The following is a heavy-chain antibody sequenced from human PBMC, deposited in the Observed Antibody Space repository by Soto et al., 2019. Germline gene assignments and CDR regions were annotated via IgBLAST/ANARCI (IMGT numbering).Heavy chain of an antibody. CDR1: GDSISVYY. Sequence: TLSLTCTVSGDSISVYYWSWIRQPPGKGLEWIGYIYYSGSTTYNPSLKSRVTISVDTSKNQFPLKLTSVTAADTAVYYCARENHWESETGYYFDYWGQGALVTVSS. D-gene: IGHD3-9*01. CDR3: ARENHWESETGYYFDY. V-gene: IGHV4-59*01. CDR2: IYYSGST. J-gene: IGHJ4*02.